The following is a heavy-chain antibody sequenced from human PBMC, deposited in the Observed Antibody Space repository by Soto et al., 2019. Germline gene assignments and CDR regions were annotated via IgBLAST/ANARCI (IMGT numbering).Heavy chain of an antibody. J-gene: IGHJ4*02. V-gene: IGHV4-30-4*01. CDR1: GGSINSDEYY. Sequence: QVQLQESGPGLVKPSQTLSLTCSVPGGSINSDEYYWSWIRQPPGGGLEWIGHVYYTGSTSYSPSLKSRLTISVDTSKNQFSLRLNSVSAADTAVYYCARDRSNSPDLFDSWGQGTLVTVSS. CDR3: ARDRSNSPDLFDS. D-gene: IGHD1-1*01. CDR2: VYYTGST.